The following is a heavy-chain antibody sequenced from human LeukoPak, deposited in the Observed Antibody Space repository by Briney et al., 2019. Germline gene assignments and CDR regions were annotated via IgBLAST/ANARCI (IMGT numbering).Heavy chain of an antibody. CDR2: ISSSGSTI. CDR1: GFTFSSYE. V-gene: IGHV3-48*03. Sequence: GGSLRLSCAASGFTFSSYEMNWVRQAPGKGLEWVSYISSSGSTIYYADSVKGRFTISRDNAKNSLFLQMSSLRGEDTALYYCATEHWGPNSWGQGTLVTVSS. J-gene: IGHJ4*02. CDR3: ATEHWGPNS. D-gene: IGHD3-16*01.